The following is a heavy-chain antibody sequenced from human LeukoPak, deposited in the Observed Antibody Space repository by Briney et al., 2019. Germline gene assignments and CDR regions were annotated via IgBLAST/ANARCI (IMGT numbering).Heavy chain of an antibody. V-gene: IGHV3-33*01. CDR2: IWYDGSNK. CDR1: GFTFSSYG. CDR3: ARDFRQYSSSWTLDY. Sequence: PGRSLRLSCAASGFTFSSYGMHWVRQAPGKGLEWVAVIWYDGSNKYYADSVKGRFTISRDNSKNTLYLQMNSLRAEDTAVYYCARDFRQYSSSWTLDYWGQGTLVTVSS. J-gene: IGHJ4*02. D-gene: IGHD6-13*01.